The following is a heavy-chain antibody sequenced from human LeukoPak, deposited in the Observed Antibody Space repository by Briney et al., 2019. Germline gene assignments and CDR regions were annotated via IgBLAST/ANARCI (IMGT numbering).Heavy chain of an antibody. J-gene: IGHJ4*02. D-gene: IGHD3-10*01. CDR3: ARGLWFGDENPPYFDY. Sequence: SETLSLTCTVSGASISSDTYFWSWIRQPAGKGLEWIGRISSTGRTYYNPSLKSRVTISVDTSKNQFSLKLSSLTAADTAVYYCARGLWFGDENPPYFDYWGQGILVTVSS. CDR1: GASISSDTYF. CDR2: ISSTGRT. V-gene: IGHV4-61*02.